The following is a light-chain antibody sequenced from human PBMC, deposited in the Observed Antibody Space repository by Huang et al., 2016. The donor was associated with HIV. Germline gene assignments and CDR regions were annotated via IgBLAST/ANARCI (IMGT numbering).Light chain of an antibody. CDR3: QQSYNTPST. CDR1: QTINKY. J-gene: IGKJ2*01. CDR2: AAS. V-gene: IGKV1-39*01. Sequence: DIQVTQSPSSLSASVGDRVTITCRASQTINKYLNWYQQKPGKAPKLLIFAASSLQSGVPSKFSGSGSGTDFTLTISSLQPEDFATYYCQQSYNTPSTFGQGTRLEIK.